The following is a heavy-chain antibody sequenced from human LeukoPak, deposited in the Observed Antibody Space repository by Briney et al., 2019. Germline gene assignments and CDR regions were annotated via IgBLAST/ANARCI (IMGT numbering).Heavy chain of an antibody. J-gene: IGHJ3*02. V-gene: IGHV5-51*01. Sequence: GESLKTYRKGPGYIFTSYWIGLVRQMPGKGLEWMGIIYPGDSDTRYSPSFQGQVTISADKSISTAYLQWSSLKASDTAMYYCARQRRSPGAFDIWGQGTMVTVSS. CDR1: GYIFTSYW. CDR2: IYPGDSDT. CDR3: ARQRRSPGAFDI.